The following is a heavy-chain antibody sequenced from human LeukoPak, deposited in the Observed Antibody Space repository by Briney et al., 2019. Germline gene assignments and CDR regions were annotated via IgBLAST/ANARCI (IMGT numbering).Heavy chain of an antibody. V-gene: IGHV4-39*07. J-gene: IGHJ6*03. CDR1: GGSISSSSYY. Sequence: SETLSLTCTVSGGSISSSSYYWGWIRQPPGKGLEWIGSIYYSGSTYYHPSLKSRVTISVDTSKNQFSLKLSSVTAADTAVYYCARVLRYCSGGNCYSGGLGYMDVWGKGTTVTISS. D-gene: IGHD2-15*01. CDR2: IYYSGST. CDR3: ARVLRYCSGGNCYSGGLGYMDV.